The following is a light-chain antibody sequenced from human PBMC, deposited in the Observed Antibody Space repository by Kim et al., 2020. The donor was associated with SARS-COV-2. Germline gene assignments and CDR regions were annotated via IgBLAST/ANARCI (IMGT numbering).Light chain of an antibody. V-gene: IGLV2-23*02. J-gene: IGLJ1*01. CDR2: EVS. CDR1: SSDVGSYNL. CDR3: CSYAGSSTFAYV. Sequence: SITIACNGTSSDVGSYNLVSWYQQHPGKAPKLMIYEVSKRPSGVSNRFSGSKSGNTASLTISGLQAEDEADYYCCSYAGSSTFAYVFGTGTKVTVL.